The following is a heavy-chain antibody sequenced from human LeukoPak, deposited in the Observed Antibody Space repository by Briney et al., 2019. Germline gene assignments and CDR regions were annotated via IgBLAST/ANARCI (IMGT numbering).Heavy chain of an antibody. D-gene: IGHD3-10*01. Sequence: PSETLSLTCSVSGDSISTYYWSWIRQPSGKGLEWIGYIYYSVTSDYNPSLKSRVTMSVDMSTNQISLKLSSVTAADTAVYYCARGSGGDGSGSLWGRGTLVTVPS. CDR2: IYYSVTS. CDR3: ARGSGGDGSGSL. CDR1: GDSISTYY. V-gene: IGHV4-59*01. J-gene: IGHJ4*02.